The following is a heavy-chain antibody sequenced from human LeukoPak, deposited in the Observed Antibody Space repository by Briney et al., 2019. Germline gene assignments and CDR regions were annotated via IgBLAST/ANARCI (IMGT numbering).Heavy chain of an antibody. Sequence: GGSLRLSCAASGFTFSSYAMHWVRQAPGKGLEWVAVISYDGSNKYYADSVKGRFTISRDNSKNTLYLQMNGLRAEDTAVYYCASASGYALDYWGQGTLVTVSS. V-gene: IGHV3-30-3*01. J-gene: IGHJ4*02. CDR3: ASASGYALDY. CDR1: GFTFSSYA. CDR2: ISYDGSNK. D-gene: IGHD5-12*01.